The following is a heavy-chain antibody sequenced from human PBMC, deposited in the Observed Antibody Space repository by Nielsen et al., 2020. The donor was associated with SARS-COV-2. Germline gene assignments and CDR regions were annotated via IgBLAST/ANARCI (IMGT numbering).Heavy chain of an antibody. V-gene: IGHV1-69*05. Sequence: SVKVSCKASGGTFSSYAISWVRQAPGQGLEWMGGIIPIFGTANYAQKFQERVTITRDMSTSTAYMELSSLRSEDTAVYYCAAAPSYDSSGYDAFDIWGQGTMVTVSS. D-gene: IGHD3-22*01. CDR1: GGTFSSYA. CDR3: AAAPSYDSSGYDAFDI. J-gene: IGHJ3*02. CDR2: IIPIFGTA.